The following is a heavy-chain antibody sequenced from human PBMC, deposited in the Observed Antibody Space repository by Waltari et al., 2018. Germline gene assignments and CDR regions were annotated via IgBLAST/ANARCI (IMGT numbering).Heavy chain of an antibody. CDR1: GYSFTGYY. Sequence: QVHLVQSGAEVKKPGASVKVSCQASGYSFTGYYLHWVRQAPGQGPEWMGWINPNSGVTNFAQKFQDRVTMTRDTSISTAYMELSSLRSDDTAIYFCARGSFLWTKFDLWGHGTLVSVSP. J-gene: IGHJ5*02. CDR3: ARGSFLWTKFDL. D-gene: IGHD2-21*01. CDR2: INPNSGVT. V-gene: IGHV1-2*02.